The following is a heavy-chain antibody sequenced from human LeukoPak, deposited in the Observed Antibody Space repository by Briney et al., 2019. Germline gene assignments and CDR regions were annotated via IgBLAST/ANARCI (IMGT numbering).Heavy chain of an antibody. Sequence: GGSLRLSCAASGFTFSSYGMHWVRQAPGKGLEWVAVIWYDGSNKYYADSVKGRFTISRDNAKNTLYLQMNSLRAEDTAVYYCASVYDFWSGYYREPPPHYGMDVWGQGTTVTVSS. J-gene: IGHJ6*02. CDR2: IWYDGSNK. CDR3: ASVYDFWSGYYREPPPHYGMDV. CDR1: GFTFSSYG. D-gene: IGHD3-3*01. V-gene: IGHV3-33*03.